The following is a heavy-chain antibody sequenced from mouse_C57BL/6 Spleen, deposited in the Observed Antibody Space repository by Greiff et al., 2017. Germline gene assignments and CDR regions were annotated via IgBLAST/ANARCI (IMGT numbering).Heavy chain of an antibody. D-gene: IGHD2-13*01. CDR1: GFTFSSYA. CDR2: ISDGGSYT. V-gene: IGHV5-4*01. J-gene: IGHJ1*03. CDR3: ARDRDAVNYWYFDV. Sequence: EVKVVESGGGLVKPGGSLKLSCAASGFTFSSYAMSWVRQTPEKRLEWVATISDGGSYTYYPDNVKGRFTISRDNAKNNLYLQMSHLKSEDTAMYYCARDRDAVNYWYFDVWGTGTTVTVSS.